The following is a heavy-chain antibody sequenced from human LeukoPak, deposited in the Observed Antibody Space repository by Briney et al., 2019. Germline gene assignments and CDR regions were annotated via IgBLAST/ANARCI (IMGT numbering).Heavy chain of an antibody. CDR1: GGSISSGSYY. CDR2: FSNSGNT. J-gene: IGHJ6*03. V-gene: IGHV4-61*01. CDR3: VRLTYYYYYIDV. D-gene: IGHD3-9*01. Sequence: SETLSLTCTVSGGSISSGSYYWSWIRQPPGKGLEWIGYFSNSGNTYYNPSLTSRATISVDTSKNHFSLRLRSVTAADTAVYYCVRLTYYYYYIDVWGKGTTVTVSS.